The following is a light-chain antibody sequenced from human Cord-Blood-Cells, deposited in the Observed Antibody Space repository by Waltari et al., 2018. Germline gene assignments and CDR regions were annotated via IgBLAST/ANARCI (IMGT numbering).Light chain of an antibody. V-gene: IGLV1-40*01. J-gene: IGLJ3*02. CDR2: GNS. CDR3: QSYDSSLRGWV. CDR1: SSNIGAGYD. Sequence: QSVLTQPPSVSGAPGQRVTISCTGSSSNIGAGYDVHWYQQLPVTAPKPLIYGNSNRPSGVPDRFSGSKSGTSASLAITGLQAEDEADYYCQSYDSSLRGWVFGGGTKLTIL.